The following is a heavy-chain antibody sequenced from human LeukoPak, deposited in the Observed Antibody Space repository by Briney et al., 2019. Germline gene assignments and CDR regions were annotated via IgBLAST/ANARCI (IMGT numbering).Heavy chain of an antibody. D-gene: IGHD3-22*01. Sequence: GGSLRLSCAASGFTFSSYDMHWVRHATGKGLEWGSCIDTACDTYYPGSVKGRFTISRENAKNSLYLQMNSLRAWHTDVYYCARVSSSGYYEYWGQGTLVTVSS. V-gene: IGHV3-13*01. CDR3: ARVSSSGYYEY. CDR1: GFTFSSYD. CDR2: IDTACDT. J-gene: IGHJ4*02.